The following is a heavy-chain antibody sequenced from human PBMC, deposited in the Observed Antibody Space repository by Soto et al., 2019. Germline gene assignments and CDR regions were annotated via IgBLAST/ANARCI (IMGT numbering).Heavy chain of an antibody. D-gene: IGHD2-8*01. CDR2: TYIGGMT. CDR3: ASSRKSIVPMVYAKENWFDP. Sequence: SETLSLTCTVSGASFTDGSLFWGWIRQSPGKGVEWIASTYIGGMTYYNPSLRSRVTISVDTSKSQFSLRLNSVTAADTAVYYCASSRKSIVPMVYAKENWFDPWGQGTLVTVS. J-gene: IGHJ5*02. V-gene: IGHV4-39*01. CDR1: GASFTDGSLF.